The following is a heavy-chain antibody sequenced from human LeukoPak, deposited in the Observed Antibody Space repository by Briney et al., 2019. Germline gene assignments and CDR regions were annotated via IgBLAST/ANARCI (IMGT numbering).Heavy chain of an antibody. V-gene: IGHV4-61*08. CDR2: IYYSGST. J-gene: IGHJ5*02. CDR1: GGSISSGGYY. CDR3: ARSVRGYSGYFLAA. D-gene: IGHD5-12*01. Sequence: SETLSLTCTVSGGSISSGGYYWSWIRQHPGKGLEWIGYIYYSGSTNYNPSLKSRVTISVDTSKNQFSLKLSSVTAADTAVYYCARSVRGYSGYFLAAWGQGTLVTVSS.